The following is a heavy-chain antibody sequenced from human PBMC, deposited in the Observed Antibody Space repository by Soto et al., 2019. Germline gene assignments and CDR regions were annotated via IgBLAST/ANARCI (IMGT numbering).Heavy chain of an antibody. CDR1: GFIFEDYA. CDR3: ARGSNAWSVFFGS. V-gene: IGHV3-9*01. CDR2: ISWNSASI. D-gene: IGHD2-2*01. Sequence: DVQLVESGGGLVQPDGSLRLSCAASGFIFEDYALHWVRQAPGKGLEWVSRISWNSASISYEDSVKGRFSMSRDNAKNSVYLQSHSLRLEDTALYYCARGSNAWSVFFGSWSQGSLVTVSS. J-gene: IGHJ4*02.